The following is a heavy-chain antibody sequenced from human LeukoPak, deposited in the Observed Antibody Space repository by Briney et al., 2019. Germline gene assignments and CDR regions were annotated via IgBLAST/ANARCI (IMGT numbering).Heavy chain of an antibody. CDR1: GGTFSSYA. V-gene: IGHV1-69*13. CDR2: IIPIFGTA. J-gene: IGHJ6*03. Sequence: SVKVSCKASGGTFSSYAISWVRQAPGQGLEWMGGIIPIFGTANHAQKFQGRVTITADESTSTAYMELSSLRSEDTAVYYCASLSAPAARGYFYYCMDVWGKGTTVTVSS. CDR3: ASLSAPAARGYFYYCMDV. D-gene: IGHD2-2*01.